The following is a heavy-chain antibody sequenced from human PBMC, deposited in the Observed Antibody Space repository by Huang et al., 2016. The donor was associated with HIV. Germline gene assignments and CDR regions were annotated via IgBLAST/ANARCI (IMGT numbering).Heavy chain of an antibody. Sequence: QESGPGLVGPSETLSLTCAVSGDSINSNTFYWGWIRRPPGKGREWIGSIYYSGTPYCTPALKRRARIAVDASKNRIFLHLRSVTAADTGVYYCARTGVAVSDDPEYFQHWGQGALVT. CDR1: GDSINSNTFY. CDR3: ARTGVAVSDDPEYFQH. J-gene: IGHJ1*01. CDR2: IYYSGTP. V-gene: IGHV4-39*02. D-gene: IGHD3-3*01.